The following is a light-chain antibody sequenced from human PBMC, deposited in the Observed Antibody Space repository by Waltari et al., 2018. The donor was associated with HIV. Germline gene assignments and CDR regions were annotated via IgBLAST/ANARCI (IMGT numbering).Light chain of an antibody. Sequence: EIVLTQSPATLSLSPGERATLSCRAGQSVGSYLAWYQQKHGKAPRLLIYDASNRATGVPARFRGSGSGTDCTLTISSLEAEDFATYYCQQRSSWHPLFACAGGTKVEIK. V-gene: IGKV3-11*01. CDR3: QQRSSWHPLFA. J-gene: IGKJ4*01. CDR1: QSVGSY. CDR2: DAS.